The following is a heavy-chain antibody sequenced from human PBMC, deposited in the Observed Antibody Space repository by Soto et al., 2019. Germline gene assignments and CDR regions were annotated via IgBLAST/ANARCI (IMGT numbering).Heavy chain of an antibody. D-gene: IGHD3-3*01. J-gene: IGHJ5*02. CDR2: IYYSGST. CDR3: ARGSDVLRFLESYDGGWFDP. CDR1: GGSVSSGSYY. V-gene: IGHV4-61*01. Sequence: QVQLQESGPGLVKPSETLSLTCTVSGGSVSSGSYYWSWIRQPPGKGLEWIGYIYYSGSTNYNPSLKSRVTISVDTSKNQFSLKLSSVTAADTAVYYCARGSDVLRFLESYDGGWFDPWGQGTLVTVSS.